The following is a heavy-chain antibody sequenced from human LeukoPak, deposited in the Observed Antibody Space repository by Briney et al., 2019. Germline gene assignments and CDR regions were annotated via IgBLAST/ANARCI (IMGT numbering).Heavy chain of an antibody. D-gene: IGHD3-3*01. V-gene: IGHV4-59*11. Sequence: PSETLSLTCNVSGGSISSHYWSWIRQPPGKRLEWIGYIYYSGDTDYNPSLNSRVTISIDTSRTQFSLSLRSVTAADSAVYYCARVGGFYDFWSAYPYYFDSWGPGTLVTVSS. CDR1: GGSISSHY. J-gene: IGHJ4*02. CDR2: IYYSGDT. CDR3: ARVGGFYDFWSAYPYYFDS.